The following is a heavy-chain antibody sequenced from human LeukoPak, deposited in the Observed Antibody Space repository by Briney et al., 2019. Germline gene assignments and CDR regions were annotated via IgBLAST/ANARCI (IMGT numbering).Heavy chain of an antibody. J-gene: IGHJ6*03. CDR3: ARGRFLQWSYYYYYYYMDV. Sequence: SVKVSCKASGGTFSSYAISWVRKAPGPGLELMGGIIPIFGTANYAQKFQGRVTITTDESTSTAYMELSSLRSKDTAVYYCARGRFLQWSYYYYYYYMDVWGKGTTVTVSS. D-gene: IGHD3-3*01. V-gene: IGHV1-69*05. CDR1: GGTFSSYA. CDR2: IIPIFGTA.